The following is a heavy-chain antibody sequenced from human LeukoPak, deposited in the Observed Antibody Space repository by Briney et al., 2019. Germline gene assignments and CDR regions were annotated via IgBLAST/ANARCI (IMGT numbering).Heavy chain of an antibody. CDR1: GFTFITYW. J-gene: IGHJ6*04. CDR3: AELGITMIGGV. D-gene: IGHD3-10*02. Sequence: GGSLRLSCAASGFTFITYWMSWVRQAPGKGLEWVANINQDGTEKYYVDSVKGRFTISRDNAKNSLYLQMNSLRAEDTAVYYCAELGITMIGGVRGKGTTVTISS. CDR2: INQDGTEK. V-gene: IGHV3-7*01.